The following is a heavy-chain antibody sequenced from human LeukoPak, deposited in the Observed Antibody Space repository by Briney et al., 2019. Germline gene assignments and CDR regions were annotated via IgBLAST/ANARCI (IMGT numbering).Heavy chain of an antibody. V-gene: IGHV3-7*01. CDR3: ARDKMVGATRFDY. Sequence: GGSLRLSCAASGFTFSTYWMSWVRQAPGKELEGVANIKQDGREKYYVDSVKGRFTISRDNAKNSLYLQMNSLRAEDTAVYYCARDKMVGATRFDYWGQGTLVTVSS. CDR2: IKQDGREK. D-gene: IGHD1-26*01. J-gene: IGHJ4*02. CDR1: GFTFSTYW.